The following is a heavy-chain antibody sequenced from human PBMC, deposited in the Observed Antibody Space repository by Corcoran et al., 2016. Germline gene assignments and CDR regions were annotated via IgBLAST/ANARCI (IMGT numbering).Heavy chain of an antibody. CDR1: GGSFSGYY. Sequence: QVQLQQWGAGLLKSSETLSLTCAVYGGSFSGYYWSWIRQPPGKGLEWIGEINHSGSTNYNPSLKSRVTISVDTSKNQFSLKLSSVTAADTAVYYCARGWGYSYAWGYWGQGTLVTVSS. J-gene: IGHJ4*02. D-gene: IGHD5-18*01. V-gene: IGHV4-34*01. CDR2: INHSGST. CDR3: ARGWGYSYAWGY.